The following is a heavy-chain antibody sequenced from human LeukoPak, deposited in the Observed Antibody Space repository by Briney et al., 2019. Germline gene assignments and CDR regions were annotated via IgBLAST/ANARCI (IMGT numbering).Heavy chain of an antibody. D-gene: IGHD5-24*01. CDR3: ARGPPHRDYYYYYMDV. J-gene: IGHJ6*03. CDR2: ISAYNGNI. CDR1: GGTFSSYA. V-gene: IGHV1-18*01. Sequence: GASVTVSCKASGGTFSSYAISWVRQAPGQGLEWMGWISAYNGNINYAQMLQGRVTMTTDTSTSTAYMDLRSLRSDDTAVYYCARGPPHRDYYYYYMDVWGTGTTVTVSS.